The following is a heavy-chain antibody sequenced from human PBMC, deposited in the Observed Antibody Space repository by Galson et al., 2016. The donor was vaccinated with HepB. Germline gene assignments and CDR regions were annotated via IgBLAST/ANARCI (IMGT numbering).Heavy chain of an antibody. CDR3: AKGGRVTATQEYYFDY. CDR2: ISTSGSST. Sequence: SLRLSCAASGFAFSVYGMTWVRQAPRKGLEWVSAISTSGSSTDYADSVKGRFTISRDNSKNTLYLQMNSLRAEDTAVYYCAKGGRVTATQEYYFDYWGQGTLVTVSS. J-gene: IGHJ4*02. D-gene: IGHD2-21*02. CDR1: GFAFSVYG. V-gene: IGHV3-23*01.